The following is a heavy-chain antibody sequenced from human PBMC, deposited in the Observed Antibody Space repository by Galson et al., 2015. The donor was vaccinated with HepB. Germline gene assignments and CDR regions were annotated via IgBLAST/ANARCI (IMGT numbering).Heavy chain of an antibody. CDR1: GFTFSDYY. J-gene: IGHJ4*02. Sequence: SLRLSCAASGFTFSDYYMSWIRQAPGKGLEWVSYISSSSSYTNYADSVKGRFTISRDNAKNSLYLQMNSLRAEDTAVYYCARSFFEYGTASDYWGQGTLVTVSS. D-gene: IGHD3-3*01. CDR2: ISSSSSYT. V-gene: IGHV3-11*06. CDR3: ARSFFEYGTASDY.